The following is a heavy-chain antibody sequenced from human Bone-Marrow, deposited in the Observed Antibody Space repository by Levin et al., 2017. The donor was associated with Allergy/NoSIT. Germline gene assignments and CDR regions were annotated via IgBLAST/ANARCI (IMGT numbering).Heavy chain of an antibody. D-gene: IGHD3-22*01. J-gene: IGHJ3*01. CDR3: ARLHFFDSSGYYHNAFDV. CDR2: IYYSGIT. V-gene: IGHV4-59*02. CDR1: GAPVSNYY. Sequence: SQTLSLTCTVSGAPVSNYYWSWIRQSPGKGLEYIGYIYYSGITNYNPSLKSRVSISLDTSKNQFSLKVNSVTAADTAVYYCARLHFFDSSGYYHNAFDVWGQGTMVTVSS.